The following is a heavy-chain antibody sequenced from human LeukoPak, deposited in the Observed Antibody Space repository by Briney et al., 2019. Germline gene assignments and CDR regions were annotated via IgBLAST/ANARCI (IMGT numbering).Heavy chain of an antibody. D-gene: IGHD6-13*01. Sequence: ASVKVSCKASGYIFTGYYMHWVRQAPGQGLEWMGWINPNSGGSTNYAQKFQGRVTMTRDTSTSTVYMELSSLRSEDTAVYYCARPYSSSWYYFDYWGQGTLVTVSS. CDR1: GYIFTGYY. CDR3: ARPYSSSWYYFDY. J-gene: IGHJ4*02. CDR2: INPNSGGST. V-gene: IGHV1-46*01.